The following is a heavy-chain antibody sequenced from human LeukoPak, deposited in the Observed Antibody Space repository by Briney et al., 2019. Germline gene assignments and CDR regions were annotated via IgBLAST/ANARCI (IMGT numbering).Heavy chain of an antibody. Sequence: SETLSLTCAVYGGSFSGYYWNWIRQPPGKGLEWIGEINHSGSTNYNPSLKSRVTISVDTSKNQFSLKLSSVAAADTAVYYCASGEQYNWFDPWGQGTLVTVSS. CDR2: INHSGST. CDR1: GGSFSGYY. D-gene: IGHD6-19*01. J-gene: IGHJ5*02. V-gene: IGHV4-34*01. CDR3: ASGEQYNWFDP.